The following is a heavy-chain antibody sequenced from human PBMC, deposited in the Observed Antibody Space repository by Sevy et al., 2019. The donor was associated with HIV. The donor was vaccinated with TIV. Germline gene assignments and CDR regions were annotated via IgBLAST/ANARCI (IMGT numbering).Heavy chain of an antibody. Sequence: GGSLRLSCAASGFTFSSYSMNWVRQAPGKGLEWVSSISSSSSYIYYADPVKGRFTISRDNAKNSLYLQMNSLRAEDTAVYYCARVSDIVVVPGWFDPWGQGTLVTVSS. V-gene: IGHV3-21*01. J-gene: IGHJ5*02. CDR1: GFTFSSYS. CDR2: ISSSSSYI. CDR3: ARVSDIVVVPGWFDP. D-gene: IGHD2-2*01.